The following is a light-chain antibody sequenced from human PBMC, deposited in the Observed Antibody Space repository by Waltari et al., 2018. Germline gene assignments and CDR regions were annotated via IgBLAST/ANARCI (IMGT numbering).Light chain of an antibody. Sequence: EIVLTQSPGTLSLSPGERATLSCRANQSFSSSYLAWYQHKPGQAPRRLIYGASSRATGIPDRFSGSGSGTDVTLTSSRLEPEDGAVYYWQQYGSSPLLTFGGGTQVEIK. CDR1: QSFSSSY. CDR2: GAS. CDR3: QQYGSSPLLT. J-gene: IGKJ4*01. V-gene: IGKV3-20*01.